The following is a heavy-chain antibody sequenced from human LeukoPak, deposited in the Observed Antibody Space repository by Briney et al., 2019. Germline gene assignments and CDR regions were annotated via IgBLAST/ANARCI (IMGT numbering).Heavy chain of an antibody. CDR2: INKNGGT. J-gene: IGHJ4*02. Sequence: SETLSLTFTVPSDSIGSGDYYWGCIRQPAGKGLEFSGYINKNGGTYYNPPLKSRVSISIDTSKNQFSLKLTSVTAADTAVYFCAREHKSYGDYPYYFDSWGQGTLVTVSS. CDR3: AREHKSYGDYPYYFDS. CDR1: SDSIGSGDYY. D-gene: IGHD4-17*01. V-gene: IGHV4-30-4*01.